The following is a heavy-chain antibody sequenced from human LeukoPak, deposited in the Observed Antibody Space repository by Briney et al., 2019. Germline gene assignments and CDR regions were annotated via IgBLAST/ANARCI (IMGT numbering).Heavy chain of an antibody. D-gene: IGHD3-22*01. V-gene: IGHV3-74*01. J-gene: IGHJ6*03. CDR2: INSDGSST. CDR1: GFTFSSYW. CDR3: ARDYFVYYYDSSGYQNYYYYYMDV. Sequence: PGGSLRLSCAASGFTFSSYWMHWVRQAPGKGLVWVSRINSDGSSTSYADSVKGRFTISRDNAKNTLYLQMNSLRAEDTAVYYCARDYFVYYYDSSGYQNYYYYYMDVWGKGTTVTVSS.